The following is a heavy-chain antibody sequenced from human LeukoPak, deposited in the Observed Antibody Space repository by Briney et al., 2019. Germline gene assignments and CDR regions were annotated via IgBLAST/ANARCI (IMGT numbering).Heavy chain of an antibody. D-gene: IGHD1-26*01. J-gene: IGHJ4*02. V-gene: IGHV4-59*01. Sequence: KSSETLSHTCTLSGGSISSYYWYWIRQPPGNRLEWIGYIYYSGSTKYNPSLQSRVTLSVDTSKNQFSLRLSSVTAADTAVYYCAREQHGAGLAYFDYWGQGILVTVSS. CDR1: GGSISSYY. CDR3: AREQHGAGLAYFDY. CDR2: IYYSGST.